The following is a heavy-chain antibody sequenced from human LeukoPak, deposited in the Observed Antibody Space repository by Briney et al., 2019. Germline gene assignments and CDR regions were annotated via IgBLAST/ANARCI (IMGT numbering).Heavy chain of an antibody. Sequence: GESLKISCQGSGYSFTSYWIGWVRQMPGKGLEWMGIIYPGDSDTRYSPSFQGQVTISADKSISTAYLQWSSLKASDTAMYYCARRELYYGSGSYYYFDYWGQGTLVTVSS. V-gene: IGHV5-51*01. CDR1: GYSFTSYW. CDR3: ARRELYYGSGSYYYFDY. J-gene: IGHJ4*02. D-gene: IGHD3-10*01. CDR2: IYPGDSDT.